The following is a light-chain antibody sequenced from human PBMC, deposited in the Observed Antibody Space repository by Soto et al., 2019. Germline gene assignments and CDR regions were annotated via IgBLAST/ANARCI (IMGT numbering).Light chain of an antibody. Sequence: SYELTQPPSVSVSPGQTARITCAGDRLGDKYACWYQQKPGQSPVLVIYQDSKRPSGITERFSGSNSGNTATLTISGTQAMDEADYYCQAWDSSTVVFGGGTKLTVL. CDR1: RLGDKY. J-gene: IGLJ2*01. V-gene: IGLV3-1*01. CDR3: QAWDSSTVV. CDR2: QDS.